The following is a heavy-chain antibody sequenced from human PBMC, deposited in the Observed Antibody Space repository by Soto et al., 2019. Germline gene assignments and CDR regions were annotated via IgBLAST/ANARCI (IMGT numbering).Heavy chain of an antibody. CDR3: AIVVVTAPWYYYGMAV. CDR2: ISAYNGNT. D-gene: IGHD2-21*02. V-gene: IGHV1-18*01. CDR1: GYTFTSYG. Sequence: ASVKVSCKASGYTFTSYGISWVRQAPGQGLEWMGWISAYNGNTNYAQKLQGRVTMTTDTSTSTAYMELRSLRSDDTAVYYCAIVVVTAPWYYYGMAVWGQGTRVTVPS. J-gene: IGHJ6*02.